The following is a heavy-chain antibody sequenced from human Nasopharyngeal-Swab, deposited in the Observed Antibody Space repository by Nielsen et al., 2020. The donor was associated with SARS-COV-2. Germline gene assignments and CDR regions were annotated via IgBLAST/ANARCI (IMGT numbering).Heavy chain of an antibody. CDR1: GGSISSYY. CDR2: IYTSGST. D-gene: IGHD3-3*01. Sequence: SETLSLTCTVSGGSISSYYWSWIRQPAGKGLEWIGRIYTSGSTNYNPSLKSRVTISVDTSKNQFSLKLSSVTAADTAVYYCARKYNGRVLRFLEWRPRTGYFDYWGQGTLVTVSS. CDR3: ARKYNGRVLRFLEWRPRTGYFDY. J-gene: IGHJ4*02. V-gene: IGHV4-4*07.